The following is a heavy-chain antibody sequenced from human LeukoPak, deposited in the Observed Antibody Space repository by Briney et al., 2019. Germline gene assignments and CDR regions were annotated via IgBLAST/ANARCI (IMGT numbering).Heavy chain of an antibody. J-gene: IGHJ3*02. CDR3: ARGVRFLEWLLFAFDI. Sequence: GSVKVSCKASGYTFTSYDINWVRQATGQGLEWMGWMNPNSGNTGYAQKFQGRVTMTRNTSTSTAYMELSSLRSEDTAVYYCARGVRFLEWLLFAFDIWGQGTMVTVSS. CDR1: GYTFTSYD. V-gene: IGHV1-8*01. CDR2: MNPNSGNT. D-gene: IGHD3-3*01.